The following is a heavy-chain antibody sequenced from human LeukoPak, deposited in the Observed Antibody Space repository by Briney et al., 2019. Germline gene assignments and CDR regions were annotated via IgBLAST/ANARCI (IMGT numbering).Heavy chain of an antibody. CDR1: GGSISSSGQY. CDR2: IYYSGST. Sequence: PSETLSLTCTVSGGSISSSGQYWGWIRQPPGKGLEWIGTIYYSGSTYYNPSLKSRVTVSVDTSKNQFSLKLSSVTAADTAVYYCARQVQGVIRPDYWGQGTLVTVFS. V-gene: IGHV4-39*01. CDR3: ARQVQGVIRPDY. D-gene: IGHD1-1*01. J-gene: IGHJ4*02.